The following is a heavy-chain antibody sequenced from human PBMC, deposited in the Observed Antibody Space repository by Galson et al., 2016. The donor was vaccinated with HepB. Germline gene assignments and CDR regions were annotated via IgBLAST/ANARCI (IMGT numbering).Heavy chain of an antibody. Sequence: SLRLSCAASGFTLSSYSLNWVRQAPGKGLEWVSVIFYGGNTYYADSVEGRFTISRDDSMNTLYLQMNSLTADDTAVYFCARTSYRECTGTRCVNFRYYYYYMDVWGKGTTVTVSS. CDR1: GFTLSSYS. J-gene: IGHJ6*03. V-gene: IGHV3-53*01. CDR3: ARTSYRECTGTRCVNFRYYYYYMDV. CDR2: IFYGGNT. D-gene: IGHD2-2*01.